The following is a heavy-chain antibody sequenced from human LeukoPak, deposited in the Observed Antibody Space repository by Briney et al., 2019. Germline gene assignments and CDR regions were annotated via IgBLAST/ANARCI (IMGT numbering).Heavy chain of an antibody. Sequence: PSETLSLTCSVPGGSVGSGGYYWSWIRQPPGKGLEWIGYIYYNGNTNYNPSLKSRVTISVDTSKNQFSLKLSSVTAADTAVYYCAREPLRAESRWFDPWGQGILVTVSS. V-gene: IGHV4-61*08. D-gene: IGHD1-26*01. J-gene: IGHJ5*02. CDR3: AREPLRAESRWFDP. CDR2: IYYNGNT. CDR1: GGSVGSGGYY.